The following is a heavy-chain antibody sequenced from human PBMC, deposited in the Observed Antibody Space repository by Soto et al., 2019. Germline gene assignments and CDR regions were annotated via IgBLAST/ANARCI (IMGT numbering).Heavy chain of an antibody. CDR1: GFTFSSYG. CDR2: IWYDGSNK. CDR3: ARKKGYCSGGSCQTFYYYYYMDV. Sequence: SLRLSCAASGFTFSSYGMHWVRQAPGKGLEWVAVIWYDGSNKYYADSVKGRFTISRDNSKNTLYLQMNSLRAEDTAVYYCARKKGYCSGGSCQTFYYYYYMDVWGKGTTVTVSS. J-gene: IGHJ6*03. V-gene: IGHV3-33*01. D-gene: IGHD2-15*01.